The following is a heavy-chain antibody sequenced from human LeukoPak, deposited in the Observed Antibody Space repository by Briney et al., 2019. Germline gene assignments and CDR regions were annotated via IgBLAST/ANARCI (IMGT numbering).Heavy chain of an antibody. CDR1: GGSFSGYY. D-gene: IGHD2-2*02. J-gene: IGHJ3*02. CDR3: AREEDCSSTSCYRGGGYAFDI. Sequence: PSETLSLTCAVYGGSFSGYYWSWIRQPPGKGLEWIGSIYYSGSTYYNPSLKSRVTISVDTSKNQFSLKLSSVTAADTAVYYCAREEDCSSTSCYRGGGYAFDIWGQGTMVTVSS. V-gene: IGHV4-34*01. CDR2: IYYSGST.